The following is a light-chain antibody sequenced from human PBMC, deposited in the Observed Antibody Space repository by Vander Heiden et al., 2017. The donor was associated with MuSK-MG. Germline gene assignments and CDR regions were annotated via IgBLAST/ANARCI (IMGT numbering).Light chain of an antibody. Sequence: DIQLTQSPSFLSASVGDRVTITCRASQGISSYLAWYQQKPGKAPNLLIYRTSTLQSGVPSRFSGSGSGTEFILRINSLRPEDFATYYCQQLNSYQFTFGHGTKVDIK. CDR1: QGISSY. CDR3: QQLNSYQFT. CDR2: RTS. V-gene: IGKV1-9*01. J-gene: IGKJ3*01.